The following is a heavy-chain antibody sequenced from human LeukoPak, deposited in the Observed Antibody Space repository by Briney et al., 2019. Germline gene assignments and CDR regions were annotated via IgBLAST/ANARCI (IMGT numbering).Heavy chain of an antibody. D-gene: IGHD4-23*01. CDR3: ARCADVLTVVTPTEA. CDR1: GFTFSSYA. J-gene: IGHJ5*02. V-gene: IGHV3-48*04. CDR2: ISSSGSTI. Sequence: GGSPRLSCAASGFTFSSYAMSWVRQAPGKGLEWVSYISSSGSTIYYADSVKGRFTISRDNAKNSLYLQMNSLRAEDTAVYYCARCADVLTVVTPTEAWGQGTLVTVSS.